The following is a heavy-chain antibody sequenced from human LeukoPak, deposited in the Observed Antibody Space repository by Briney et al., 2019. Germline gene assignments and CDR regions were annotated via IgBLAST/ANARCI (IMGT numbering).Heavy chain of an antibody. Sequence: SETLSLTCTVSGASFEHFFWSWIRQPPGKGLEWIGYVYYSGSTDYNSSLKSRLTITADTSKNQFSLKLSSVTAADTAIYYCASHRRSHGSEYWGQGTLVTVSS. CDR3: ASHRRSHGSEY. CDR1: GASFEHFF. V-gene: IGHV4-59*08. J-gene: IGHJ4*02. D-gene: IGHD3-10*01. CDR2: VYYSGST.